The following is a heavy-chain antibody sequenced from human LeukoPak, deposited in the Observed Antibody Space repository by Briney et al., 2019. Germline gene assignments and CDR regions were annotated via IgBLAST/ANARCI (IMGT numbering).Heavy chain of an antibody. CDR1: GYTFTSYG. CDR2: ISAYNGNT. D-gene: IGHD6-19*01. CDR3: ARDVRYSSGWSPATDAFDI. V-gene: IGHV1-18*01. Sequence: GASVKVSCKASGYTFTSYGISWVRQAPGQGLEWMGWISAYNGNTNYAQELQGRVTMTTDTSTSTAYMELRSLRSDDTAVYYCARDVRYSSGWSPATDAFDIWGQGTMVTVSS. J-gene: IGHJ3*02.